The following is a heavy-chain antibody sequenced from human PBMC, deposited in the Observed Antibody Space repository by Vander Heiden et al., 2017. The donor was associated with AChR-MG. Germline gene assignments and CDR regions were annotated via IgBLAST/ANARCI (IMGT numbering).Heavy chain of an antibody. CDR2: IIPIFGTA. CDR1: GATLGRYA. D-gene: IGHD5-12*01. Sequence: QVQLVQSGAEVQTPGSSVTVSCKASGATLGRYAISWVRQAPGQGLEWMGGIIPIFGTANYAQKVQGRVTITADESTSTAYMELSSLRSEDTAVYYCAREQTEMATDYFDYWGQGTLVTVSS. V-gene: IGHV1-69*01. CDR3: AREQTEMATDYFDY. J-gene: IGHJ4*02.